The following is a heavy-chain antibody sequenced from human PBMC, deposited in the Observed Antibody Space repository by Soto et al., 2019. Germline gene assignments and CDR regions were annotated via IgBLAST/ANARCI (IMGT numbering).Heavy chain of an antibody. CDR2: ISGSGGST. Sequence: GGSLILSCAASGFTFSSYAMSWVRQAPGKGLEWVSAISGSGGSTYYADSVKGRFTISRDNSKNTLYLQMNSLRAEDTAVYYCAKYSSGWYFPYWGQGTLVTVSS. D-gene: IGHD6-19*01. V-gene: IGHV3-23*01. CDR3: AKYSSGWYFPY. J-gene: IGHJ4*02. CDR1: GFTFSSYA.